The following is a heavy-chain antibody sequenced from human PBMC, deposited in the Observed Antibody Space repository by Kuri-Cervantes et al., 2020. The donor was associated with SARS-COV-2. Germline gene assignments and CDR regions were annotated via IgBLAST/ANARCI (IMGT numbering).Heavy chain of an antibody. CDR3: AREDFYYLDV. V-gene: IGHV3-74*01. CDR2: INSDGSST. J-gene: IGHJ6*03. CDR1: GFTFSSYW. Sequence: GESLKISCAASGFTFSSYWMHWVRQAPGKGLVWVSRINSDGSSTSYADSVKGRFTISRDNAKNLLYLQMNSLRAEDTAVYYCAREDFYYLDVWGKGTTVTVSS.